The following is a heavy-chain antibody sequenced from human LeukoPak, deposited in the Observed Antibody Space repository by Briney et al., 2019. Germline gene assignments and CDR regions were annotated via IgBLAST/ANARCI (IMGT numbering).Heavy chain of an antibody. D-gene: IGHD6-19*01. CDR3: ARDRYSSGWYWFDP. J-gene: IGHJ5*02. V-gene: IGHV1-18*01. CDR1: GYTFTSYG. Sequence: ASVKVSCKASGYTFTSYGISWVRQAPGQGLEWMGWISAYNGNTNYAQKLQGRVTMTTDTSTSTAYMELRSLRPDDTAVYYCARDRYSSGWYWFDPWGQGTLVTVSS. CDR2: ISAYNGNT.